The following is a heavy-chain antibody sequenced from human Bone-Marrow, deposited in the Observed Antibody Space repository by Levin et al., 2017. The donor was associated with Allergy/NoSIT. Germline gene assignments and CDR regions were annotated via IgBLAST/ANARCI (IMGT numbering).Heavy chain of an antibody. CDR1: GFTFDDYA. D-gene: IGHD2-15*01. CDR2: ISWNSGSI. CDR3: AKDGPSGGSSGYFQH. V-gene: IGHV3-9*01. Sequence: PGGSLRLSCAASGFTFDDYAMHWVRQAPGKGLEWVSGISWNSGSIGYADSVKGRFTISRDNAKNSLYLQMNSLRAEDTALYYCAKDGPSGGSSGYFQHWGQGTLVTVSS. J-gene: IGHJ1*01.